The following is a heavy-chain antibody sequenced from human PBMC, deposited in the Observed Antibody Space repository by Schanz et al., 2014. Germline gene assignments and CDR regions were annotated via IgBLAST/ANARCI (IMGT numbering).Heavy chain of an antibody. V-gene: IGHV1-2*02. CDR2: IDPNSGGT. Sequence: QVQLVQSGADVKKPGASVKVSCKASGNTLSAYYIHWIRQAPGQGLEWMGWIDPNSGGTNYAQKFQGRVTMTSDTSITTVYMEVNSLTSVDTAVFYCARTASHDVWRGYIPHYAFDLWGQGTVVIVSS. D-gene: IGHD3-3*01. J-gene: IGHJ3*01. CDR1: GNTLSAYY. CDR3: ARTASHDVWRGYIPHYAFDL.